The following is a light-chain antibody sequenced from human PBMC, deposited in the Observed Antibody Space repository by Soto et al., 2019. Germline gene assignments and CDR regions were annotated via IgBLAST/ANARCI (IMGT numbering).Light chain of an antibody. CDR3: QQYGSSSIT. V-gene: IGKV3-11*01. CDR1: QSVSSY. CDR2: DAS. Sequence: IVLTQSPATLSLSPGERATLSRRASQSVSSYLAWYQQKPGQAPRLLIYDASNRATGIPARFSGSGSGTDFTLTISRLEPEDFAVYYCQQYGSSSITFGQGTRLEIK. J-gene: IGKJ5*01.